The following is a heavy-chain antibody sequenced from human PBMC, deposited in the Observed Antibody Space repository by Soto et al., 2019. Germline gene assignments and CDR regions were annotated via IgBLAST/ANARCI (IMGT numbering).Heavy chain of an antibody. CDR1: GDSVSSSDYY. D-gene: IGHD1-1*01. J-gene: IGHJ5*02. CDR3: ARKVQGDWFDP. V-gene: IGHV4-39*01. CDR2: IYDSGST. Sequence: QLQLQESGPGLVKPSETLSLTCTVSGDSVSSSDYYWGWIRQPPGKGLEWIGSIYDSGSTYYSPSLRGRVTISEDTSKNQFSLRLSSVTAADTAVYRCARKVQGDWFDPWGQGSLVTVSS.